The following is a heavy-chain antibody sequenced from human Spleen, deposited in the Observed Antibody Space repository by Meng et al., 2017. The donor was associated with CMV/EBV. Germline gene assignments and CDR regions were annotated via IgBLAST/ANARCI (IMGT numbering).Heavy chain of an antibody. CDR1: GFTFSNYA. D-gene: IGHD5-24*01. CDR2: IRSDGTNK. Sequence: GGSLRLSCAASGFTFSNYAMSWVRQAPGKGLEWVAFIRSDGTNKYYIDSVKGRFTISRDNSKNTLYLQMNSLRVEDTAVYYCAKGRYDLDYWGQGTLVTVSS. CDR3: AKGRYDLDY. J-gene: IGHJ4*02. V-gene: IGHV3-30*02.